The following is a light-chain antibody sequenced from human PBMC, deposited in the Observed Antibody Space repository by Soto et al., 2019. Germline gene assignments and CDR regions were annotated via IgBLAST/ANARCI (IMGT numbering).Light chain of an antibody. CDR2: GES. V-gene: IGKV3-20*01. CDR3: QQYGSSPRT. CDR1: QSVRSSY. Sequence: IVLTQSPGTLSLSPGERATLSCRASQSVRSSYLAWYQQKPGQAPRLLIYGESSRATGIPDRFSGSGSGTDFTLTISRLEPEDFAVYYCQQYGSSPRTFSQGTKVDIK. J-gene: IGKJ1*01.